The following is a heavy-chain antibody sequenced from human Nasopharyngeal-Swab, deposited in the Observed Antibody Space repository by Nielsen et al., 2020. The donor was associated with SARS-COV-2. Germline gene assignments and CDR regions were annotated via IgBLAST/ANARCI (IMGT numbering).Heavy chain of an antibody. D-gene: IGHD2-2*01. V-gene: IGHV1-69*06. CDR3: ASPYCSSTSCRLSYYYGMDV. CDR2: IIPIFGTA. Sequence: WVRQAPGQGLEWMGGIIPIFGTANYAQKFQGRVTITADKSTSIAYMELSSLRSEDTAVYYCASPYCSSTSCRLSYYYGMDVWGQGTTVTVSS. J-gene: IGHJ6*02.